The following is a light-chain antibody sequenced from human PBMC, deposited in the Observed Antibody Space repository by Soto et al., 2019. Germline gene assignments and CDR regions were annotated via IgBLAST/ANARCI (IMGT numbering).Light chain of an antibody. V-gene: IGKV3-11*01. J-gene: IGKJ4*01. CDR3: QQRSNWPLT. Sequence: EVAVTQSPATLSLSLVERATLSCRASQSVSSFLAWYQQKRGQAPRLLIYDASSRATGIPARFSGSGSGTDFTLTISSLEPEDFAVYYCQQRSNWPLTFGGGTKVEIK. CDR2: DAS. CDR1: QSVSSF.